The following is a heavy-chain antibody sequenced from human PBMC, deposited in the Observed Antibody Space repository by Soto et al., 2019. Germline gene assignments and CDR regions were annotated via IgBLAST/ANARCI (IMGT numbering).Heavy chain of an antibody. CDR1: GYSFTSYW. D-gene: IGHD3-22*01. CDR3: ARLDSSGYYYNYYCGMDV. J-gene: IGHJ6*02. V-gene: IGHV5-10-1*01. Sequence: PGESLKISCKGSGYSFTSYWISWVRQMPGKGLEWMGRIDPSDSYTNYSPSFQGHVTISADKSISTAYLQWSSLKASDTAMYYCARLDSSGYYYNYYCGMDVWGQGTTVTVSS. CDR2: IDPSDSYT.